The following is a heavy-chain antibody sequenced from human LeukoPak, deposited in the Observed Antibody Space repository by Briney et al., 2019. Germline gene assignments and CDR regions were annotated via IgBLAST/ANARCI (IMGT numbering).Heavy chain of an antibody. CDR1: GGTFSSYA. V-gene: IGHV1-69*04. D-gene: IGHD3-22*01. Sequence: GASVKVSCKASGGTFSSYAISWVRQAPGQGLEWMGRIIPILGIANYAQKFQGRVTITADESTSTAYMELSSLRSEDTAVYYCARVSTFYDSSGYYVDWGQGTLVTVSS. J-gene: IGHJ4*02. CDR2: IIPILGIA. CDR3: ARVSTFYDSSGYYVD.